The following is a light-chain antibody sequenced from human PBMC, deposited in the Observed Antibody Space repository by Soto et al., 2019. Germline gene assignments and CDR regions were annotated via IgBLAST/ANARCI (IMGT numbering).Light chain of an antibody. J-gene: IGKJ2*01. CDR2: RAS. CDR1: QSVSSIY. Sequence: EIVLTQSPGTLSLSPGERATLSCRASQSVSSIYLAWYQQKPGQAPRLLIYRASSRATGIPDRFSSSGFGTDFTLTISRLEPEDFAVYYCQQYGGSPPYTFGQGTKLEIK. V-gene: IGKV3-20*01. CDR3: QQYGGSPPYT.